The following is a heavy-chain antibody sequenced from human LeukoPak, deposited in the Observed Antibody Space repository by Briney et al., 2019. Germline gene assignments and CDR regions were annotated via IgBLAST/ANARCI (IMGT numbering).Heavy chain of an antibody. CDR1: GGSFSGYY. D-gene: IGHD2-15*01. CDR3: ARAGISHY. CDR2: INHSGST. Sequence: SETLSLTCAVYGGSFSGYYWSWIRQPPGKGLEWIGEINHSGSTNYNPSLKSRVTISVDTSKNQFSLKLSSVTAADTAVYYCARAGISHYWGQGTLVTVSS. J-gene: IGHJ4*02. V-gene: IGHV4-34*01.